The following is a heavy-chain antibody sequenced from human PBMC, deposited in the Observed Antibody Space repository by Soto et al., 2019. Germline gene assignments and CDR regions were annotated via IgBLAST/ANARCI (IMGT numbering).Heavy chain of an antibody. CDR1: GFTFSNYA. D-gene: IGHD2-2*01. CDR3: ARDPQYCSSTSCYTDNWFDP. J-gene: IGHJ5*02. CDR2: LTGSGGAT. Sequence: GWSLRLSCAASGFTFSNYAMSWVRQAPGKGLEWVSGLTGSGGATYYADSVKGRFTISRDNAKNSLYLQMNSLRAEDTAVYYCARDPQYCSSTSCYTDNWFDPWGQGTLVTVSS. V-gene: IGHV3-23*01.